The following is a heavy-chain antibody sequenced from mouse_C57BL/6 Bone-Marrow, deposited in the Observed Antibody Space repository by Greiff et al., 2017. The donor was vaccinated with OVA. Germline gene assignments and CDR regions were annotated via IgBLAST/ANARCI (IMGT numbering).Heavy chain of an antibody. D-gene: IGHD2-1*01. J-gene: IGHJ4*01. CDR3: TRLLDAMDY. CDR2: ISSGGDYI. Sequence: EVKVEESGEGLVKPGGSLKLSCAASGFTFSSYAMSWVRQTPEKRLAWVAYISSGGDYIYYADTVKGRFTISRDNARNTLYLQMSSLKSEDTAMYYCTRLLDAMDYWGQGTSVTVSS. CDR1: GFTFSSYA. V-gene: IGHV5-9-1*02.